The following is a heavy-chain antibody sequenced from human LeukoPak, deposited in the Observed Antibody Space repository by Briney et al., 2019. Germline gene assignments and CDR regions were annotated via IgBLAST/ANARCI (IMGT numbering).Heavy chain of an antibody. CDR2: IYYSGST. Sequence: SETLSLTCTVSGGSITSYYWSWIRQPPGKGLEWIGYIYYSGSTNYNPSLKSRVTISVDTSKNQFSLKLSSVTAADTAVYYCARLSVDTAMVIDYWGQGTLVTVSS. CDR3: ARLSVDTAMVIDY. J-gene: IGHJ4*02. CDR1: GGSITSYY. V-gene: IGHV4-59*08. D-gene: IGHD5-18*01.